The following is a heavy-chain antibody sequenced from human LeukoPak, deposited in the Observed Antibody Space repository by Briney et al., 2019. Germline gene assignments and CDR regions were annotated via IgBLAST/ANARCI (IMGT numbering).Heavy chain of an antibody. CDR2: ISGSGGST. CDR3: AKDRYYYDSSGYYPY. D-gene: IGHD3-22*01. Sequence: PGGSLRLSCAASGFTFSSYAMSWVRQAPGKGLEWVSAISGSGGSTYYADSVKGRFTISRDNSKNTLYLQMNSLRAEDTAVYYCAKDRYYYDSSGYYPYWGQGTLVTVPS. J-gene: IGHJ4*02. CDR1: GFTFSSYA. V-gene: IGHV3-23*01.